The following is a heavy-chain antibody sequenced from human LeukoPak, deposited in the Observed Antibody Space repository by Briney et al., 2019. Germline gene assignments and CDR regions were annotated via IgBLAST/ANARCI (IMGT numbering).Heavy chain of an antibody. CDR2: IYYSGST. J-gene: IGHJ4*02. CDR1: GGSISSSSYY. CDR3: ARRYGGNFDC. D-gene: IGHD3-10*01. V-gene: IGHV4-39*01. Sequence: SETLSLTCTVSGGSISSSSYYWGWIRQPPGKGLEWIGSIYYSGSTYYNPSLKSRVTISVDTSKNQFSLKLSSVTAADTAVYYCARRYGGNFDCWGQGTLVTVSS.